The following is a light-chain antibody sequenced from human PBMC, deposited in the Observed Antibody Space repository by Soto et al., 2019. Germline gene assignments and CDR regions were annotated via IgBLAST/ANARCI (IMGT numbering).Light chain of an antibody. V-gene: IGKV3-15*01. CDR2: GAS. Sequence: TPSPFTLSETPGVRAALSSVSSQSVTTNMAWYQQKPGQAPRLLIYGASTRATGIPARFSGSGSGTDFTLTISSLQSEDFAVYYCQQYTNGPPWTVGQGGKVEI. CDR1: QSVTTN. J-gene: IGKJ1*01. CDR3: QQYTNGPPWT.